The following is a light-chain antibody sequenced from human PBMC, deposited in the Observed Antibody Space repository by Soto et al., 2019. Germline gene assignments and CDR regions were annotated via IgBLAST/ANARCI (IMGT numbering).Light chain of an antibody. J-gene: IGKJ2*01. CDR1: QKINNY. Sequence: DIQMTQSPSSLSASVGDGVTITCRASQKINNYLNWYQQKPGKAPQVLIYAISRLEGGVPSRFSGSGSGTDFPLTITSLQPEDFATYYCQQSFRIPYTFGQGTKLEI. V-gene: IGKV1-39*01. CDR2: AIS. CDR3: QQSFRIPYT.